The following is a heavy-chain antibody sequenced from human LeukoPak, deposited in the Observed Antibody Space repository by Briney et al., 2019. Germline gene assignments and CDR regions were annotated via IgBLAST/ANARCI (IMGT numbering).Heavy chain of an antibody. D-gene: IGHD3-16*01. CDR2: ISSSSSYI. J-gene: IGHJ4*02. Sequence: GGSLRLSCAASGFTFSSYSMNWVRQAPGKGREWVSSISSSSSYIYYADSVKGRFTISRDHAKNSLYLQMNSLRAEDTAVYYCARAWGGHFDYWGQGTLVTVSS. CDR3: ARAWGGHFDY. CDR1: GFTFSSYS. V-gene: IGHV3-21*01.